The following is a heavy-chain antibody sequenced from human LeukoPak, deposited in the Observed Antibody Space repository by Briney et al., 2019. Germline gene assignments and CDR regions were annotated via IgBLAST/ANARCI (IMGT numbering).Heavy chain of an antibody. V-gene: IGHV3-23*01. CDR3: AKGPQVGSGYHPDY. Sequence: GGSLRLSCAASGFIFGKYWMHWVRQAPGKGLEWVSTITGSDDRTYYADSVKGRFTISRDFSKNTLLLQMNSLRVEDTAIYYCAKGPQVGSGYHPDYWGQGTLVTVSS. J-gene: IGHJ4*02. D-gene: IGHD3-22*01. CDR1: GFIFGKYW. CDR2: ITGSDDRT.